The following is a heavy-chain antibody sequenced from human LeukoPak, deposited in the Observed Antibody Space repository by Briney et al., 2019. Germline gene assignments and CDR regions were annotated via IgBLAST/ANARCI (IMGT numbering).Heavy chain of an antibody. J-gene: IGHJ3*02. CDR3: ARAFRGIFGVFEAFDI. V-gene: IGHV4-38-2*02. D-gene: IGHD3-3*01. Sequence: PSETLSLTCNVSGYSISSGYYWSWIRQPPGKGTEWIGSIYHSGRTDYNPSLKSRVTISEDTSKNQFSLKLSSVTAADTAVYYCARAFRGIFGVFEAFDIWGQGTMVTVSS. CDR2: IYHSGRT. CDR1: GYSISSGYY.